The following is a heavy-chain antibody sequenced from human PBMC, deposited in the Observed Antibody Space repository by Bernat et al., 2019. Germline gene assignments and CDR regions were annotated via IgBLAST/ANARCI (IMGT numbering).Heavy chain of an antibody. D-gene: IGHD4-17*01. CDR2: ISSSSSTI. CDR1: GFTFSSYS. V-gene: IGHV3-48*01. Sequence: EVQLVESGGGLVQPGGSLRLSCAASGFTFSSYSMNWVRQAPGKGLEWVSYISSSSSTIYYADSVKGRFTISRDNAKNSLYLQMNSLRAEDTAVYYCARGYGGYSTKQGYWGQGTLVTVSS. J-gene: IGHJ4*02. CDR3: ARGYGGYSTKQGY.